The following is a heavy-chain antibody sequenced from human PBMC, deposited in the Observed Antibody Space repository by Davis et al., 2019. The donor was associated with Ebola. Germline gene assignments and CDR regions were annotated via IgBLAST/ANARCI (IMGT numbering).Heavy chain of an antibody. J-gene: IGHJ6*02. D-gene: IGHD5-12*01. CDR2: IIPIFGTA. Sequence: AALVKVSCKASGGTFSSYAISWVRQAPGQGLEWMGGIIPIFGTANYAQKFQGRVTITADKSTSTAYMELSSLRSEDTAVYYCARGDVRNIVATTYGMDVWGQGTTVTVSS. V-gene: IGHV1-69*06. CDR3: ARGDVRNIVATTYGMDV. CDR1: GGTFSSYA.